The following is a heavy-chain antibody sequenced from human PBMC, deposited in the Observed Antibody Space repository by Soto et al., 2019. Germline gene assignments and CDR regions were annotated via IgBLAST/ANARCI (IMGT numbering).Heavy chain of an antibody. J-gene: IGHJ4*02. D-gene: IGHD3-22*01. V-gene: IGHV3-33*01. CDR1: GFTFSSYG. CDR3: ARDTHNYYDSSGYYYYGPPDDY. Sequence: GGSLRLSCAASGFTFSSYGMHWVRQAPGKGLEWVAVIWYDGSNKYYADSVKGRFTISRDNSKNTLYLQMNSLRAEDTAVYYCARDTHNYYDSSGYYYYGPPDDYWGQGTLVTVSS. CDR2: IWYDGSNK.